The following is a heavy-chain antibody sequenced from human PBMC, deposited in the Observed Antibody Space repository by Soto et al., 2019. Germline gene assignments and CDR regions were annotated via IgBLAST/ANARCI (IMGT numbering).Heavy chain of an antibody. CDR3: ARDGPTSLGYSSSWDPFFDY. V-gene: IGHV1-18*01. CDR2: ISASNGNT. D-gene: IGHD6-13*01. Sequence: QVQLVQSGAEVKKPGASVKVSCKASGYTFTSYGISWVRQAPGQGLEWMGWISASNGNTNYAEKLQSRVTMNTDTSTSTAYMELRSLRSDDTAVYYCARDGPTSLGYSSSWDPFFDYWGQGTLVTVSS. CDR1: GYTFTSYG. J-gene: IGHJ4*02.